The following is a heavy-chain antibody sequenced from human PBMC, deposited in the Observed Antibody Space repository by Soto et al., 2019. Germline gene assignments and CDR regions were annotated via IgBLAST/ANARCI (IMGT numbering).Heavy chain of an antibody. CDR2: IYWDDDK. CDR3: AHSGYSYGRVGDYFDY. Sequence: QITLKESGPTLVKPTQTLTLTCTFSGFSLSTSGVGVGWIRQPPGKALEWLALIYWDDDKRYSPSLKSRLTIPTGPSKNQVVLTMTNMDPVDTATYYCAHSGYSYGRVGDYFDYWGQGTLVTVSS. J-gene: IGHJ4*02. CDR1: GFSLSTSGVG. D-gene: IGHD5-18*01. V-gene: IGHV2-5*02.